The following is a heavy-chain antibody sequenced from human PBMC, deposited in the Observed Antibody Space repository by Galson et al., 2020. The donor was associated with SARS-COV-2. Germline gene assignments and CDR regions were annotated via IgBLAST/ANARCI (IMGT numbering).Heavy chain of an antibody. CDR3: AKDGVDGYPPDYYYGMDG. Sequence: TGGSLRLSCAASGFTFSSYGMHWVCQAPGKGLEWVAVISYDGSNIYYADSVKGRFTISRDNSKNTLYLQMNSLRAEDTALYYCAKDGVDGYPPDYYYGMDGWGQGTAVTVSS. J-gene: IGHJ6*02. CDR1: GFTFSSYG. V-gene: IGHV3-30*18. D-gene: IGHD5-12*01. CDR2: ISYDGSNI.